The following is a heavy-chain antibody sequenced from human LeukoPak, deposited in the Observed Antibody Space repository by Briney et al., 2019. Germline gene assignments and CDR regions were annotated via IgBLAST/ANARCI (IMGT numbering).Heavy chain of an antibody. J-gene: IGHJ3*02. CDR3: ARAVVKLLGVSAFDI. Sequence: SETLSLSCNVSGGSISSYYWSWIRQPPGKGLEWIGYIFYIGCTNYNPSLKSRVTISVDTSKNQFSLQLSCVSAADTAVYYCARAVVKLLGVSAFDIWGQGTMVTVSS. V-gene: IGHV4-59*01. CDR1: GGSISSYY. D-gene: IGHD3-22*01. CDR2: IFYIGCT.